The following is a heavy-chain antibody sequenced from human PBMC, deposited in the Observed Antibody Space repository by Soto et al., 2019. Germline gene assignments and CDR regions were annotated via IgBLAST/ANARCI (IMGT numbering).Heavy chain of an antibody. V-gene: IGHV4-39*02. J-gene: IGHJ4*02. D-gene: IGHD3-10*01. CDR1: GGSISSSSYY. CDR2: IYYSGST. CDR3: AKDRITMVRGVLIMHY. Sequence: SETLSLTCTVSGGSISSSSYYWGWIRQPPGKGLEWIGSIYYSGSTYYNPSLKSRVTISVDTSKNQFSLKLSSLKSEDTAIYYCAKDRITMVRGVLIMHYWGQGTLVTVSS.